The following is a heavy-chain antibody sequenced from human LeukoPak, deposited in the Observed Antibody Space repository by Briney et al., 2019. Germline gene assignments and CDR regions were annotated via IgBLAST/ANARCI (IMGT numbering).Heavy chain of an antibody. CDR1: GFTFSSYA. CDR3: AKGPRCSSTSCYSMGAFDF. V-gene: IGHV3-23*01. D-gene: IGHD2-2*01. CDR2: ISGSGNST. J-gene: IGHJ3*01. Sequence: GGSLRLSCAASGFTFSSYAMSWVRQAPGKGLEWISAISGSGNSTYYADSVKGRFTISRDNSKNTLYLQMNSLRGEDTAVYYCAKGPRCSSTSCYSMGAFDFWGQGTMVTVSS.